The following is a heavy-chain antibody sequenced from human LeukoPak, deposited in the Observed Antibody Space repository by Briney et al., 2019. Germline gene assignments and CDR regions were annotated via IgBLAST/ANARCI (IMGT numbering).Heavy chain of an antibody. CDR1: GFTFSSYG. CDR3: AEGEYYYDSSGYSVDY. J-gene: IGHJ4*02. CDR2: IRYDGSNK. V-gene: IGHV3-30*02. D-gene: IGHD3-22*01. Sequence: GGSLRLSCAASGFTFSSYGMHWVRQAPGKGLEWVAFIRYDGSNKYYADSVKGRFTISRDNSKNTLYLQMNSLRAEDTAVYYCAEGEYYYDSSGYSVDYWGQGTLVTVSS.